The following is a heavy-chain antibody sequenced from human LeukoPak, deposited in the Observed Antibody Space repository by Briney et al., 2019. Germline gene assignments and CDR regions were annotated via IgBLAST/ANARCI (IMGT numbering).Heavy chain of an antibody. CDR1: GYTFTGYY. D-gene: IGHD2-15*01. Sequence: ASVKVSCKASGYTFTGYYMHWVRQAPGQGLEWMGWINPNSGGTNYAQKFQGRVTMTRDTSISTAYMELSRLRSDDTAVYYCARDFSGSWYYFDYWGQGTLVAVSS. V-gene: IGHV1-2*02. J-gene: IGHJ4*02. CDR3: ARDFSGSWYYFDY. CDR2: INPNSGGT.